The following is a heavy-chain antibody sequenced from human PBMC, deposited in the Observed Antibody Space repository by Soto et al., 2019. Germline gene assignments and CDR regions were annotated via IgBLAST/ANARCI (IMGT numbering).Heavy chain of an antibody. CDR2: IYWDDDK. D-gene: IGHD6-19*01. CDR1: GVSLSSSGVA. V-gene: IGHV2-5*02. CDR3: AHAMTYSRDWFRHWFGP. Sequence: SGPTLVNPTQTLTLTCTVSGVSLSSSGVAVGWIRQPPGKALEWLAVIYWDDDKDYTPALKSRLTLTKDTSENQVVLTLANMDPVDTATYYCAHAMTYSRDWFRHWFGPWGQGTRDTVSS. J-gene: IGHJ5*02.